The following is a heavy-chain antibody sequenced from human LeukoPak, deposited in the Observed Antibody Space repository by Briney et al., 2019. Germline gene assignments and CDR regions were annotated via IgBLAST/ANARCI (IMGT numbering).Heavy chain of an antibody. J-gene: IGHJ4*02. CDR3: ARTDYHGSGWYGDFDY. Sequence: SVKVSCKASGGTFSSYAISWVRQAPGQGLEWMGGIIPIFGTANYAQKFQGRVTITTDESTSTAYMELSSLRSEDTAVYYCARTDYHGSGWYGDFDYWGQGTLVTVPS. CDR2: IIPIFGTA. D-gene: IGHD6-19*01. V-gene: IGHV1-69*05. CDR1: GGTFSSYA.